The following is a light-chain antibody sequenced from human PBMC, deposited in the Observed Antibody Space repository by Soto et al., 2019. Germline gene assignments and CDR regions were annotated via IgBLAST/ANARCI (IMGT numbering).Light chain of an antibody. CDR3: QHYNSYSEA. V-gene: IGKV1-5*03. Sequence: IHMTHSPSTLSVSLGDRVTITCRASQTIGSWLAWYQQKPGKAPKLLIYKASTLKSGVPSRFSGSGSGTEFTLTISSLQPDDFATYYCQHYNSYSEAFGQGTKVDIK. CDR1: QTIGSW. J-gene: IGKJ1*01. CDR2: KAS.